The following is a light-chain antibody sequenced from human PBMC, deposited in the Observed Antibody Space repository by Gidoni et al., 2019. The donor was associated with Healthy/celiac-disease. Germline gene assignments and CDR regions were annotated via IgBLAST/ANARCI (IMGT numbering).Light chain of an antibody. V-gene: IGKV1-5*03. CDR2: KAS. CDR3: QQYNSYPYT. CDR1: QSISSW. Sequence: DIQMTESPSTLSASVGDRVTITCRASQSISSWLAWYQQKPGKAPKLLIYKASSLESGVPSRFSGRGSGPEFTLTISSLQPDDFATYYCQQYNSYPYTFGQGTKLEIK. J-gene: IGKJ2*01.